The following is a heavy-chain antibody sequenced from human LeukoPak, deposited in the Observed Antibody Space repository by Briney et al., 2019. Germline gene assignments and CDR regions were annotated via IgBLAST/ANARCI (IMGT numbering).Heavy chain of an antibody. CDR2: ICPYNGKT. D-gene: IGHD5-12*01. CDR3: ARNVGYPPKPDY. J-gene: IGHJ4*02. Sequence: ASVTVSCKASGYTFTNYGISWVRQAAGQGLEWMGWICPYNGKTKYSQKFQGRVTMTTDTSTSIAYMELRSLRSDDTAVYYCARNVGYPPKPDYWGQGTLVTVSS. CDR1: GYTFTNYG. V-gene: IGHV1-18*01.